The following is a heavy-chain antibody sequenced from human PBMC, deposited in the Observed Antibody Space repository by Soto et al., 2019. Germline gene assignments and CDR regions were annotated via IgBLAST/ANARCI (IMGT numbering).Heavy chain of an antibody. V-gene: IGHV3-21*01. J-gene: IGHJ4*02. Sequence: EVQLVESGGGLVKPGGSLRLSCAASGFTFNSYSMNWVRQAPGKGLEWVSSMSLSSRYIYYADSVKGRFTISRDNVKNSVYLQMNSLRAEYTAVYYCARDGGVAATLANYFDYWGQGTLVTVSS. CDR3: ARDGGVAATLANYFDY. CDR2: MSLSSRYI. CDR1: GFTFNSYS. D-gene: IGHD2-15*01.